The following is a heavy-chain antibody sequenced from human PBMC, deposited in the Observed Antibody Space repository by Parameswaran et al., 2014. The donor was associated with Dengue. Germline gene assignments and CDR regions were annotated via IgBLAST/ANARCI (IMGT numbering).Heavy chain of an antibody. CDR3: AREGVDHDFWSGYYLDY. D-gene: IGHD3-3*01. CDR2: ISSSSSYI. Sequence: VRQAPGKGLEWVSSISSSSSYIYYADSVKGRFTISRDNAKNSLYLQMNSLRAEDTAVYYCAREGVDHDFWSGYYLDYWGQGTLVTVSS. V-gene: IGHV3-21*01. J-gene: IGHJ4*02.